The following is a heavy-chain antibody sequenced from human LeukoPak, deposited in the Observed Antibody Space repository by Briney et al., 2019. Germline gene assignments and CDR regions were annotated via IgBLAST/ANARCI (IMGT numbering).Heavy chain of an antibody. CDR3: ARGIIKPYYYDSSGYQDYFDY. Sequence: ASVKVSCKASGYTFTGSYMHWVRQAPGQGLEWMGRINPNSGGTNYAQKFQGRVTMTRDTSISTAYMELSRLRSDDTAVYYCARGIIKPYYYDSSGYQDYFDYWGQGTLVTVSS. D-gene: IGHD3-22*01. CDR2: INPNSGGT. V-gene: IGHV1-2*06. J-gene: IGHJ4*02. CDR1: GYTFTGSY.